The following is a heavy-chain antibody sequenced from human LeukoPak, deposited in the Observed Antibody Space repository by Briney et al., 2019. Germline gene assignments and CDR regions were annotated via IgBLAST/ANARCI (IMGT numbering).Heavy chain of an antibody. Sequence: GGSSRLSCAASGFTFSDYYMSWIRQAPGKGMDWVSYISSSGSTIYYADSVKGRFTISRDNAKNSLYLQMNSLRAEDTAVYYCAKALRVTMIVVVPPFGYWGQGTLVTVSS. D-gene: IGHD3-22*01. V-gene: IGHV3-11*01. CDR3: AKALRVTMIVVVPPFGY. CDR1: GFTFSDYY. J-gene: IGHJ4*02. CDR2: ISSSGSTI.